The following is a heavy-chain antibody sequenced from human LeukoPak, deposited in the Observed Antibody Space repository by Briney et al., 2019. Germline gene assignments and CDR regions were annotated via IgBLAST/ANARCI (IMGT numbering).Heavy chain of an antibody. J-gene: IGHJ6*02. CDR3: ASEVGGFTLPYAYYYGMDV. CDR2: IIPFLDTA. D-gene: IGHD3-10*01. Sequence: GSSVKVSCKASGGTFSSFPISWVRQAPGQGLEWLGRIIPFLDTANYAQKFQGRVTITADESTSTAYMELSSLRSEDTAVYYCASEVGGFTLPYAYYYGMDVWGQGTTVTVSS. CDR1: GGTFSSFP. V-gene: IGHV1-69*11.